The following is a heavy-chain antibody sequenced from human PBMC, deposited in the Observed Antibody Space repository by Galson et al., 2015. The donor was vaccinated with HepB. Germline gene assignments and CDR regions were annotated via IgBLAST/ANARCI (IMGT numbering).Heavy chain of an antibody. Sequence: SLRLSCAASGFTFSGSAMHWVRQASGKGLEWVGRIRSKANSYATAYAASVKGRFTISRDDSKNTAYLQMNSLKTEDTAVYYCTRLVVVPAAPNNWFDPWGQGTLVTVSS. J-gene: IGHJ5*02. D-gene: IGHD2-2*01. CDR3: TRLVVVPAAPNNWFDP. CDR1: GFTFSGSA. CDR2: IRSKANSYAT. V-gene: IGHV3-73*01.